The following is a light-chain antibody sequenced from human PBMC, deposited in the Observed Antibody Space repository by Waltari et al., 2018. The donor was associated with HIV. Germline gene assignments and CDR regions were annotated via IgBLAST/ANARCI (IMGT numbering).Light chain of an antibody. CDR1: ALPKNY. Sequence: SYELTQPPSVSVSPGQTARITCSGDALPKNYAYWYQQKSGQAPVLVIYEDSKRPSGIPDRFSGSKSGTSASLAITGLQAEDEADYYCQSYDSTLRVVFGGGTKLTVL. J-gene: IGLJ2*01. V-gene: IGLV3-10*01. CDR3: QSYDSTLRVV. CDR2: EDS.